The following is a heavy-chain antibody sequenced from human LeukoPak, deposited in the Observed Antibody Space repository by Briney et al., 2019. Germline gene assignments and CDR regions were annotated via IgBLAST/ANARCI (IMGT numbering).Heavy chain of an antibody. J-gene: IGHJ6*02. CDR3: ARAPGSSTYSGYVRPGPDYYYYGMDV. V-gene: IGHV1-2*02. CDR2: INPNSGGT. Sequence: ASVKVSCKASGYTFTGYYMHWVRQAPGQGLEWMGWINPNSGGTNYAQKFQGRVTMTRDTSISTAYMELSRLRSDDTAVYYCARAPGSSTYSGYVRPGPDYYYYGMDVWGQGTTVTVSS. CDR1: GYTFTGYY. D-gene: IGHD5-12*01.